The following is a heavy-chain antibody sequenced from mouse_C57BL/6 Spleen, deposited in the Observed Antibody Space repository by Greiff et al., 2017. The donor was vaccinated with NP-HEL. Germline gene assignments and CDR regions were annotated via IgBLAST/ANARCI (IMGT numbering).Heavy chain of an antibody. D-gene: IGHD1-1*01. Sequence: QVQLQQSGAELVRPGASVTLSCKASGYTFTDYEMHWVKQTPVHGLEWIGAIDPETGGTAYNQKFKGKAILTADKSSSTAYMELRSLTSEDSAVYYCTRWNYYGRYFDVWGTGTTVTVSS. CDR3: TRWNYYGRYFDV. CDR1: GYTFTDYE. J-gene: IGHJ1*03. CDR2: IDPETGGT. V-gene: IGHV1-15*01.